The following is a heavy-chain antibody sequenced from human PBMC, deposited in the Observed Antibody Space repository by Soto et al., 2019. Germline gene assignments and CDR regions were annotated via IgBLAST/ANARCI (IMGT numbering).Heavy chain of an antibody. D-gene: IGHD1-1*01. J-gene: IGHJ6*02. CDR1: GGSISSSNW. V-gene: IGHV4-4*02. Sequence: SSETLSLTCAVSGGSISSSNWWSWVRQPPGKGLEWIGEIYHSGSTNYNPSLKSRVTISVDTSKNQFSLKLSSVTAADTAVYYCAREQGYPSQYGMDVWGQGTTVTVSS. CDR2: IYHSGST. CDR3: AREQGYPSQYGMDV.